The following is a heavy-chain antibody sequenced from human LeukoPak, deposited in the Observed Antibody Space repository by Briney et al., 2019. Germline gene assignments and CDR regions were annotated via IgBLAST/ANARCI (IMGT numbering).Heavy chain of an antibody. CDR3: ARDYGDYAWYGAVRYYYYYMDV. V-gene: IGHV4-61*02. Sequence: PSETLFLTCNVSGGSINSGSYYWSWIRQPAGKGLEWIWRIYTSGSTNYNPSLKSRVTISVDTSKNQFSLKLSSVTAADTAVYYCARDYGDYAWYGAVRYYYYYMDVWGKGTTVTVSS. CDR2: IYTSGST. CDR1: GGSINSGSYY. J-gene: IGHJ6*03. D-gene: IGHD4-17*01.